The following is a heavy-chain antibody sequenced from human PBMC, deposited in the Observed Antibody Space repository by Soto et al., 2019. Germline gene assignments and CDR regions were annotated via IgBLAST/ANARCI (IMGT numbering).Heavy chain of an antibody. D-gene: IGHD6-13*01. CDR2: ISGSGGST. CDR3: AKIAAAGTPEPYYFDY. V-gene: IGHV3-23*01. J-gene: IGHJ4*02. CDR1: GFTFSSYA. Sequence: GGSLRLSCAASGFTFSSYAMSWVRQAPGKGLEWVSAISGSGGSTYYADSVKGRFTISRDNSKNTLYLQMNSLRAEDTAVYYCAKIAAAGTPEPYYFDYWGQGTLVTVSS.